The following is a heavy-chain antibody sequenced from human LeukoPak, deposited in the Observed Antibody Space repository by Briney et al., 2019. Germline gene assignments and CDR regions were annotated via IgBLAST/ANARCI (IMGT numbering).Heavy chain of an antibody. CDR2: ISGSGDNT. CDR1: GFTFSSYA. J-gene: IGHJ4*02. Sequence: GGSLRLSCAASGFTFSSYAMSWVRQVPGKGLEWVSVISGSGDNTYYADSVKARFTISRDNSKNMLYLQMNSLRAEDTAVYYCAKWKYSNSGIDDYWGQGTLVTVSS. CDR3: AKWKYSNSGIDDY. D-gene: IGHD6-6*01. V-gene: IGHV3-23*01.